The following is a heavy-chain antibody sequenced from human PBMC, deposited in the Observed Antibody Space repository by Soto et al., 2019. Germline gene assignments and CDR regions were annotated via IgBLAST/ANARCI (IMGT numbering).Heavy chain of an antibody. CDR2: IDGDGSKT. CDR3: TGAVGF. D-gene: IGHD6-19*01. V-gene: IGHV3-7*02. CDR1: GGTFSSYA. Sequence: VQLVQSGAEVKKPGSSVKVSCKASGGTFSSYAISWVRQAPGQGLEWVANIDGDGSKTYYVDSVKGRFTISRDNAKNSLFLQMNSLRGEDTAVYYCTGAVGFWGQGTLVTVSS. J-gene: IGHJ4*02.